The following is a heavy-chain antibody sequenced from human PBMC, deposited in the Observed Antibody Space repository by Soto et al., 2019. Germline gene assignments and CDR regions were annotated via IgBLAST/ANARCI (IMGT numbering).Heavy chain of an antibody. CDR1: GGSVSSGSYY. CDR2: IYYSGST. V-gene: IGHV4-61*01. J-gene: IGHJ6*02. CDR3: ARGSYYYFGMDV. Sequence: QMQLQESGPGLVKPSDTLSLTCTVSGGSVSSGSYYWSCIRQPPGKGLEWIGYIYYSGSTHYNPSLKSRVTRSVDTSKNQFSLKLSSVTAADPSVYYCARGSYYYFGMDVWGQGTTVTVSS.